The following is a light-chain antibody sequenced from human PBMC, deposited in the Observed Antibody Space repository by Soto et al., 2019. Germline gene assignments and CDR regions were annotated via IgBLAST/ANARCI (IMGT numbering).Light chain of an antibody. CDR1: SSDVGGYNY. CDR3: NSYTTSNTRQIV. Sequence: QSVLTQPASVSGSPGQSITISCTGTSSDVGGYNYVSWYQQHPDKAPKFMIYDVSNRPSGVSTRFSGSKSGNTASLTISGLQAEDEADYYCNSYTTSNTRQIVFGTGTKVTVL. J-gene: IGLJ1*01. CDR2: DVS. V-gene: IGLV2-14*01.